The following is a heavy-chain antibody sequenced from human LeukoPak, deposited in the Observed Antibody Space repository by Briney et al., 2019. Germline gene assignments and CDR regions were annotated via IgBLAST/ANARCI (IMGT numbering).Heavy chain of an antibody. Sequence: ASVKVSCKASGYTFTSYGISWVRQAPGQGLEWMGWISAYNGNTNYAQKLQGRVTMTTDTSTSTAYMELRSLRSDDTAVYYCASGPRAYDYVWGSYPLEFDYWGQGTLVTVSS. CDR1: GYTFTSYG. CDR3: ASGPRAYDYVWGSYPLEFDY. D-gene: IGHD3-16*02. V-gene: IGHV1-18*01. J-gene: IGHJ4*02. CDR2: ISAYNGNT.